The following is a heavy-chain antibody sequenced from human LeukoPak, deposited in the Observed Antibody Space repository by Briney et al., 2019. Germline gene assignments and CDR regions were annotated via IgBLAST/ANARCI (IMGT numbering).Heavy chain of an antibody. CDR3: ARDNDFWSGYYPYYFDY. D-gene: IGHD3-3*01. V-gene: IGHV3-30*03. CDR2: ISYDGSNK. CDR1: GFTFSSYG. Sequence: GGSLRLSCAASGFTFSSYGMHWVRQAPGKGLEWVAVISYDGSNKYYADSVKGRFTISRDNAKNSLYLQMNSLRAEDTAVYYCARDNDFWSGYYPYYFDYWGQGTLVTVSS. J-gene: IGHJ4*02.